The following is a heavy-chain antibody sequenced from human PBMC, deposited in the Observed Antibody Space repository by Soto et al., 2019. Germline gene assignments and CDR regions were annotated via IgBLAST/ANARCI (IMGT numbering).Heavy chain of an antibody. J-gene: IGHJ4*01. CDR1: GFTVTSNG. CDR3: ARSGEILQTFDS. D-gene: IGHD1-26*01. V-gene: IGHV3-23*01. CDR2: ISPNGQGI. Sequence: EVKLLESGGGLVQPGGSLRLSCGVSGFTVTSNGVSWVRQAPGKGLEWVSAISPNGQGIWYADSVKGRFTISRDISRNTVFLQMDSLRVEDTAVYYCARSGEILQTFDSWGHRTLVTVSS.